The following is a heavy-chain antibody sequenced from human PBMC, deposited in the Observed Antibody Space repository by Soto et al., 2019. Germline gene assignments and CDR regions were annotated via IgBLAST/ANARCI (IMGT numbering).Heavy chain of an antibody. CDR2: IYWDDDK. Sequence: QITLKESGPTLVKPTQTLTLTCTFSGFSLSTSGVGVGWIRQPPGKALVWLALIYWDDDKRYSPSLKSRLTITKDTSKNQVVLTLTNMDPVDTATYYCAHRRMTTVTTRGWFDPWGQGTLVTVSS. J-gene: IGHJ5*02. V-gene: IGHV2-5*02. D-gene: IGHD4-17*01. CDR3: AHRRMTTVTTRGWFDP. CDR1: GFSLSTSGVG.